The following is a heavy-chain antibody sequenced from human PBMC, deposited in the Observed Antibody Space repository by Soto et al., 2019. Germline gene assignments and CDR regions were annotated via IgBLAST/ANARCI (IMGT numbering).Heavy chain of an antibody. D-gene: IGHD6-6*01. Sequence: KASETLSLTCTVSGGSVISGYYLNLIRQSPGKGLEWIAYIYYTGSTNYNPSLRSRVTISVDTSKNQFSLKVRSVTAADTAVYYCARDRMGSSPLRSWGQGTPVTVSS. J-gene: IGHJ4*02. V-gene: IGHV4-59*02. CDR3: ARDRMGSSPLRS. CDR2: IYYTGST. CDR1: GGSVISGYY.